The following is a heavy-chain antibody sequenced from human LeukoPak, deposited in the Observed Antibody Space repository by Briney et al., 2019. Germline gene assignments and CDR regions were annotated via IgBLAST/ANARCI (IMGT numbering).Heavy chain of an antibody. CDR1: GFSFSSYW. CDR2: INQYGSEK. D-gene: IGHD2-15*01. CDR3: ARDRPGRELLPYYMDV. V-gene: IGHV3-7*01. J-gene: IGHJ6*03. Sequence: GGSLRLSCAASGFSFSSYWMSWVRQAPGKGLEWVANINQYGSEKYYVDPVKSRFTISRDNAKNSLSLQMNSLRAEDTAVYYCARDRPGRELLPYYMDVWGQGTTVTVSS.